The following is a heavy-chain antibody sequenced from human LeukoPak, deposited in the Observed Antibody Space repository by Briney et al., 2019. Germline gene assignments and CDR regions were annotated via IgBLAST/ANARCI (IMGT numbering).Heavy chain of an antibody. D-gene: IGHD2-15*01. J-gene: IGHJ5*02. CDR1: GGSIATYY. Sequence: SETLSLICTVSGGSIATYYWSWVRQFPGKGLEWIGYIYYNGRTDYNPSLESRATISVDTSMNQFSLKVTSMTPADTAFYYCLRGVPSAVLVSWGQGTLVTVS. CDR2: IYYNGRT. V-gene: IGHV4-59*12. CDR3: LRGVPSAVLVS.